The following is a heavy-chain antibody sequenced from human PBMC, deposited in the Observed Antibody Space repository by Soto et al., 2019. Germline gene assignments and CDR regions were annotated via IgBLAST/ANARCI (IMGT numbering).Heavy chain of an antibody. J-gene: IGHJ5*02. Sequence: QVQLQESGPGLVKPSGTLSLTCAVSGDSVSSPYYWCWVRQPPGKGLEWIGEVFHTGTTSYNPSLRCXVTISMDQSINQFSLALSSVTAADTAVYYCARSAGWYAIHAWGPGTLVIVSS. D-gene: IGHD6-19*01. CDR1: GDSVSSPYY. CDR3: ARSAGWYAIHA. V-gene: IGHV4-4*02. CDR2: VFHTGTT.